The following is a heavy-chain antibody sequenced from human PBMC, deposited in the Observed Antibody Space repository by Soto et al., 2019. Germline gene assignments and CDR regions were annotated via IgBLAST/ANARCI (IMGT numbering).Heavy chain of an antibody. Sequence: GGSLRLSCAASGFTFDDYAMHWVRQAPGKGLEWVSGISWNSGSIGYADSVKGRFTISRDNAKNSLYLQMNSLRAEDTALYYCAKASAPWGQGTLVTVSS. J-gene: IGHJ5*02. CDR3: AKASAP. CDR2: ISWNSGSI. D-gene: IGHD6-6*01. V-gene: IGHV3-9*01. CDR1: GFTFDDYA.